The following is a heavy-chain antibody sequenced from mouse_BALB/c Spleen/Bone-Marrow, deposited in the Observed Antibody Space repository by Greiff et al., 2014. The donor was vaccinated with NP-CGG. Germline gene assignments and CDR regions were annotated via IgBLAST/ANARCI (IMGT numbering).Heavy chain of an antibody. Sequence: EVKLQESGAELVKPGASVKLSCTASGFNIKDTYMHWVKQRPEQGLEWIGRIDPANGNTKYDPKFQGKATITADTSSNTACLQLSSLTSEDTAVYYCATYYRYDRRFAYWGQGTLVTVSA. V-gene: IGHV14-3*02. J-gene: IGHJ3*01. D-gene: IGHD2-14*01. CDR2: IDPANGNT. CDR3: ATYYRYDRRFAY. CDR1: GFNIKDTY.